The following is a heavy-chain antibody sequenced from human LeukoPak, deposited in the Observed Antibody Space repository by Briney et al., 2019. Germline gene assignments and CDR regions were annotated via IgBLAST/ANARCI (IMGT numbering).Heavy chain of an antibody. J-gene: IGHJ4*02. D-gene: IGHD3-22*01. CDR3: AKDLITMIVVGIFDY. CDR2: ISGSGGST. V-gene: IGHV3-23*01. CDR1: GFTFSSYA. Sequence: AGGSLRLSCAASGFTFSSYAMSWVRQAPGKGLEWVSAISGSGGSTYYADSVKGRFTISRDNSKNTLYLQMNSLSAEDTAVYYCAKDLITMIVVGIFDYWGQGTLVTVSS.